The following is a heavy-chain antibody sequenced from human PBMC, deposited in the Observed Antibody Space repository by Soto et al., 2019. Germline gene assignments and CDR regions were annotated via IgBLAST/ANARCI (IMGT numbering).Heavy chain of an antibody. CDR1: GYTFTSYG. D-gene: IGHD3-9*01. CDR2: ISAYNGNT. J-gene: IGHJ6*02. CDR3: ARSRNSNPQYYDILTGYYPDYYYYGMDV. V-gene: IGHV1-18*04. Sequence: ASVKVSCKASGYTFTSYGISWVRQAPGQGLEWMGWISAYNGNTNYAQKLQGRVTMTTDTSTSTAYMELRSLRSDDTAVYYCARSRNSNPQYYDILTGYYPDYYYYGMDVWGQGTTVTVSS.